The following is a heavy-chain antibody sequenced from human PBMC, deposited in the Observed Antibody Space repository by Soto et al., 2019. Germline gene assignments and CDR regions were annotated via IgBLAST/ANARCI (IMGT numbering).Heavy chain of an antibody. CDR2: INAGNGNT. J-gene: IGHJ5*01. CDR1: GYTFTSYA. V-gene: IGHV1-3*01. Sequence: ASVKVSCKASGYTFTSYAMHWVRQAPGQRLEWMGWINAGNGNTKYSQKFQGRVTITRGTSASTAYMELSSLRSEDTAVYYCARGPEITIFGMVTYNWFDSWGQGTLVTVSS. CDR3: ARGPEITIFGMVTYNWFDS. D-gene: IGHD3-3*01.